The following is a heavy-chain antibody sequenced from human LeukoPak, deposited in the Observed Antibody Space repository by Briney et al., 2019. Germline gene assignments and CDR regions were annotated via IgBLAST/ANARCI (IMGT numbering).Heavy chain of an antibody. J-gene: IGHJ4*02. D-gene: IGHD6-19*01. Sequence: SETLSLTCAVSGNSISSISYYWGWIRQPPGKGLEWIGSIYYSGSTYYNPSLKSRVTISVDTSKNQFSLKLNSVTAADTAMYFCARRSSGWFYFDYWGLGTLVTVS. CDR3: ARRSSGWFYFDY. V-gene: IGHV4-39*01. CDR2: IYYSGST. CDR1: GNSISSISYY.